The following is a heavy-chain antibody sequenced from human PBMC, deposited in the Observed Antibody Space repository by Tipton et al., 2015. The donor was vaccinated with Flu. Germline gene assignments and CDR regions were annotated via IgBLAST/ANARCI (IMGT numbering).Heavy chain of an antibody. CDR2: TFHSGET. D-gene: IGHD4-11*01. CDR3: ARRDYSNYVSEPKNWFDP. V-gene: IGHV4-59*08. CDR1: GGSISNYF. Sequence: TLSLTCTVSGGSISNYFWSWIRQSPGKGLEWIGNTFHSGETYLNPSLKSRVTISVDTSKNQFSLRLSSVTAADTAVYYCARRDYSNYVSEPKNWFDPWGQGTLVTVSS. J-gene: IGHJ5*02.